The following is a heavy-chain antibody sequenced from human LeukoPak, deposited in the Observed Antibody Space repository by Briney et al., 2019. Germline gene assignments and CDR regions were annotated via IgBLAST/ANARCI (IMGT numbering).Heavy chain of an antibody. CDR2: IHYSGIT. Sequence: SETLSLTCTVSGASISNHYWSWIRQPPGRGLEWIGYIHYSGITSYDPSLKSRVTMSIDTSKSQFSLNLNSVTAADTAVYYCARVYDYGKFDFWGPGTPLTVSS. D-gene: IGHD4/OR15-4a*01. CDR1: GASISNHY. CDR3: ARVYDYGKFDF. J-gene: IGHJ4*02. V-gene: IGHV4-59*11.